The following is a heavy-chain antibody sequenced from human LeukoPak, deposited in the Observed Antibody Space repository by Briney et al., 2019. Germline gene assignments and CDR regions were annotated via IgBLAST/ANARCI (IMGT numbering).Heavy chain of an antibody. CDR1: GFTFSSYA. CDR2: ISYDGSNK. V-gene: IGHV3-30-3*01. Sequence: PGGSLRLSCAASGFTFSSYAVHWVRQAPGKGLEWVAVISYDGSNKYYADSVKGRFTISRDNSKNTLCLQMNSLRAEDTAVYYCARDFVLSSAMVRGVISACGYWGQGSLVTVSS. J-gene: IGHJ4*02. D-gene: IGHD3-10*01. CDR3: ARDFVLSSAMVRGVISACGY.